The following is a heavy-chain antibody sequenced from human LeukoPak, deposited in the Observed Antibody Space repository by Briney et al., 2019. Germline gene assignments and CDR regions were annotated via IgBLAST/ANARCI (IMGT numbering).Heavy chain of an antibody. Sequence: GGSLRLSCAASGFSFRVYEIHWVRQAPGKGLDSVSAISSSGGSTFYADSVKGRFTISRDNSKNTLFLQMNSLRAGDTAVYYCAKVGAELGGNYFDYWGQGTLVTVSS. D-gene: IGHD3-16*01. CDR1: GFSFRVYE. CDR3: AKVGAELGGNYFDY. CDR2: ISSSGGST. V-gene: IGHV3-23*01. J-gene: IGHJ4*02.